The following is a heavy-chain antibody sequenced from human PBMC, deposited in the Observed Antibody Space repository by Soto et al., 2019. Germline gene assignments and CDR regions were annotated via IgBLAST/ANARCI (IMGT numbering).Heavy chain of an antibody. CDR3: ASARWNY. D-gene: IGHD6-6*01. J-gene: IGHJ4*02. V-gene: IGHV4-34*01. CDR2: INHGGKT. Sequence: SETLSLXCAVLGGSFSDTWWSWVRQPPGKGLEWIGEINHGGKTNYNPSLKSRLTISVDTSKNQFSLKLTSVTAADTAVYYCASARWNYWGQGTPVTVSS. CDR1: GGSFSDTW.